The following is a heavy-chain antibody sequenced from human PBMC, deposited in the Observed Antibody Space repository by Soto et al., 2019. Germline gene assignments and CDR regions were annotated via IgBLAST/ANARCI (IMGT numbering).Heavy chain of an antibody. D-gene: IGHD3-22*01. CDR3: PRATFVRKGYCHASDYYFFEY. CDR1: GGSISSGGFS. CDR2: IYHTGST. J-gene: IGHJ4*02. V-gene: IGHV4-30-2*01. Sequence: TSETLSLTCAVSGGSISSGGFSWSWIRQPPGKGLQCIGYIYHTGSTYYNPSLKSRVTISVDRSKNQFSLRLSSVTAADTAIYYCPRATFVRKGYCHASDYYFFEYWGQGTLVTVSS.